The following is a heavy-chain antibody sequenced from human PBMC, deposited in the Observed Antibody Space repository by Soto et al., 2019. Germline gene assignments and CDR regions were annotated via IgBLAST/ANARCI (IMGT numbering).Heavy chain of an antibody. CDR3: AKDGSHYFDY. D-gene: IGHD1-26*01. Sequence: QVQLVESGGGVVQPGRSLRLSRAACGFTFSHDAMHWVRQAPGKGLEWLARMAYDGSNEYSADSVKGRFTISRDNSNNTLYLQMNSLRAEETAVSYFAKDGSHYFDYWGPGSLFTVSS. CDR2: MAYDGSNE. CDR1: GFTFSHDA. V-gene: IGHV3-30*18. J-gene: IGHJ4*02.